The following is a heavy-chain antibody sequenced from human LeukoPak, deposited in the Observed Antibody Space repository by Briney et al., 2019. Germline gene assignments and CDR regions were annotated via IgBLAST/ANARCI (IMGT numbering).Heavy chain of an antibody. CDR1: GGSISSSSYY. Sequence: PSENLSLTCSVSGGSISSSSYYWGWIRQPPGKGLEWIGSIYYSGSTYYNPSLKSRVTISLDTSKNQFSLKLSSVTAADTAVYHCARHSSYYGNFDYWGQGTLVTVSS. D-gene: IGHD3-10*01. CDR2: IYYSGST. J-gene: IGHJ4*02. CDR3: ARHSSYYGNFDY. V-gene: IGHV4-39*01.